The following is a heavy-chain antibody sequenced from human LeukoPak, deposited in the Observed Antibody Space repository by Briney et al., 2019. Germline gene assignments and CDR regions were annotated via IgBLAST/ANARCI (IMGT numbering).Heavy chain of an antibody. CDR1: GFTFSGSV. J-gene: IGHJ4*02. CDR3: TRLAVAGFDY. CDR2: IRSKANSYAT. V-gene: IGHV3-73*01. Sequence: GGSLKLSCAASGFTFSGSVVHWVRQASGKGLEWVGRIRSKANSYATAYAASVKGRFTISRDDSKNTAYLQMNSLKTEDTAVYYCTRLAVAGFDYWGQGTLVTVSS. D-gene: IGHD6-19*01.